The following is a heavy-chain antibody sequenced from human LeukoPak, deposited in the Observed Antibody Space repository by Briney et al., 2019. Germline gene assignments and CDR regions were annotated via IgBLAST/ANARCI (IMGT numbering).Heavy chain of an antibody. V-gene: IGHV3-74*01. CDR3: ARAQWELLHYYYYMDV. J-gene: IGHJ6*03. D-gene: IGHD1-26*01. CDR2: INSDGSST. Sequence: PGGSLRLSCAASGFTFSSYWMHWVRQAPGKGLVWVSRINSDGSSTSYADSVKGRFTISRDNAKNTLYLQMNSLRAEDTAVYYCARAQWELLHYYYYMDVWGKGTTVTVSS. CDR1: GFTFSSYW.